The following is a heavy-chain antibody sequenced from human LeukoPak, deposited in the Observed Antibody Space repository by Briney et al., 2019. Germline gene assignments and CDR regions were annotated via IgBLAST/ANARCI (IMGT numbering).Heavy chain of an antibody. V-gene: IGHV3-11*01. Sequence: GGSLRLSRAASGFTLSDYYMSWIRQAPGKGLEWVSYSSCSGSTIYYADSVKGRFAISRDNAKNSLYLQMNSLRAEDTAVYYCATRRDFIDYWGQGTLVTVSS. CDR1: GFTLSDYY. CDR2: SSCSGSTI. J-gene: IGHJ4*02. CDR3: ATRRDFIDY. D-gene: IGHD3/OR15-3a*01.